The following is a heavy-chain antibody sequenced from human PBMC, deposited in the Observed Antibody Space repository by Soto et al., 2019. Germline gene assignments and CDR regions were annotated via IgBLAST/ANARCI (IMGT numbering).Heavy chain of an antibody. J-gene: IGHJ3*02. CDR3: AIVMYYYRSGSYYLALFDAFDI. V-gene: IGHV3-48*01. Sequence: PGGSLRLSCAASGFTFSSYSMNWVRQAPVKGLAWVSYISSSSSTIYYADSVKVRFTISRDNAKNSLYLQMSSLRAEDTAVYYCAIVMYYYRSGSYYLALFDAFDIWGQGTMVTVSS. CDR1: GFTFSSYS. D-gene: IGHD3-10*01. CDR2: ISSSSSTI.